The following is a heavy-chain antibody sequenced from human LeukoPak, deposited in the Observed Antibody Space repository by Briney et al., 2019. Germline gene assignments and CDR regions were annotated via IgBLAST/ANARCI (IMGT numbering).Heavy chain of an antibody. CDR2: IYHSGST. Sequence: PSETLSLTCTVSGYTISSGYYWGWIRQPPGKGLEWIGSIYHSGSTYYNPSLKSRVTMSVDTSKNQFSLKLSSVTAADTAVYYCARGPPYFDYWGQGTLVTVSS. J-gene: IGHJ4*02. CDR1: GYTISSGYY. CDR3: ARGPPYFDY. V-gene: IGHV4-38-2*02.